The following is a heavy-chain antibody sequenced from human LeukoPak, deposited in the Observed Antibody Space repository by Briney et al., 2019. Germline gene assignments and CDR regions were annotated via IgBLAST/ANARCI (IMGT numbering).Heavy chain of an antibody. CDR2: IASDGPI. V-gene: IGHV3-53*01. J-gene: IGHJ3*01. CDR1: GFTVSSDF. Sequence: SGGSLRLSCEASGFTVSSDFMSWVRLAPGEGPEWVSLIASDGPIYYADSVKGRFTISRDNFKNTVYLQMSSLTSEDTAVYYCVTARGEVWGQGTIVTVSS. CDR3: VTARGEV. D-gene: IGHD7-27*01.